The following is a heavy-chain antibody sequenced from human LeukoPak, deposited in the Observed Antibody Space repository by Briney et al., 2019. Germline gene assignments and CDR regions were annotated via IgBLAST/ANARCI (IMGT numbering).Heavy chain of an antibody. J-gene: IGHJ1*01. V-gene: IGHV3-23*01. CDR3: AKDDDWGRFNH. CDR2: ISPRGDIT. Sequence: GGSLRLSCAASGFIFRSHGMNWVRQAPGKGLEWVSGISPRGDITYYKDSVRGRFTISRDNFKTTVSLQLNSLRAEDTAMYYCAKDDDWGRFNHWGQGTLVTVSS. D-gene: IGHD3-16*01. CDR1: GFIFRSHG.